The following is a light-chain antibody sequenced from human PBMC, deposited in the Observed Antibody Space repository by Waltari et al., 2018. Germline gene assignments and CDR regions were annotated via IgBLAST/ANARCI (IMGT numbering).Light chain of an antibody. Sequence: DIVMTQSPLSLPVIPGEPASISCRSSQSLLHSNGYNYLDWYLQKPGQSPQLLIYLGSDRASGVPDRFSGSGSGTDFTLKISRVEADDVGVYYCMQPLQTPWTFGQGTTV. J-gene: IGKJ1*01. V-gene: IGKV2-28*01. CDR1: QSLLHSNGYNY. CDR2: LGS. CDR3: MQPLQTPWT.